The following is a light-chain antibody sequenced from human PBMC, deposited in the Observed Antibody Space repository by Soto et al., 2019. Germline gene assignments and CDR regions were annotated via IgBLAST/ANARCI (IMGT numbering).Light chain of an antibody. CDR2: GAS. J-gene: IGKJ1*01. Sequence: EIVMTQSPATLSVSPGERATLSCRASQSVSSNLAWYQQKPGQAPRLLIYGASTRATGIPARFSGSGSGTEFTLTISSLQSEEFAVYYCQHYNNWPPWTFGPGTKVEIK. V-gene: IGKV3-15*01. CDR3: QHYNNWPPWT. CDR1: QSVSSN.